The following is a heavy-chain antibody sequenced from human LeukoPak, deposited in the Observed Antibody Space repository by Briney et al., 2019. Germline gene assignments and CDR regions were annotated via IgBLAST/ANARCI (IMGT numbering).Heavy chain of an antibody. CDR2: IIPIFGTA. J-gene: IGHJ4*02. Sequence: WASVKVSCKASGGTFSSYAISWVRQAPGQGLEWMGGIIPIFGTANYAQKFQGRVTITADESTSTAYMELSSLRSEDTAVYYCARDPRITMVRGVSYFDYWGQGTLVTVSS. V-gene: IGHV1-69*13. CDR3: ARDPRITMVRGVSYFDY. CDR1: GGTFSSYA. D-gene: IGHD3-10*01.